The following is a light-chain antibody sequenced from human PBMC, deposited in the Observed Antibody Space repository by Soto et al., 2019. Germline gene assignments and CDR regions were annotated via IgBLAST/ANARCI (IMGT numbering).Light chain of an antibody. V-gene: IGLV2-14*01. CDR1: SSDVGGYNY. CDR2: DVS. CDR3: SSYTSSSTPV. J-gene: IGLJ1*01. Sequence: QSALTQPASVSGSPGQSITISCTGTSSDVGGYNYVSWYQQHPGKAPKLMIYDVSNRPSGVSNRFSGSKSGNTASLTISGLQAEDEADYYCSSYTSSSTPVFGTGIKLTVL.